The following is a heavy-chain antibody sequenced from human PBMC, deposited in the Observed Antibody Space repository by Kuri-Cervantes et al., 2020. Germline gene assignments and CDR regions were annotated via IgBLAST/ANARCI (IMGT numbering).Heavy chain of an antibody. Sequence: GESLKISCAASGFTVSSNYMSWVRQAPGKGLEWVSVIYSGGSTHYADSMKGRFTISRDNSKNTLYLQMNSLRAEDTAVYYCARVGYDILTGSDDWFDPWGQGTLVTVSS. J-gene: IGHJ5*02. V-gene: IGHV3-66*01. CDR3: ARVGYDILTGSDDWFDP. CDR2: IYSGGST. CDR1: GFTVSSNY. D-gene: IGHD3-9*01.